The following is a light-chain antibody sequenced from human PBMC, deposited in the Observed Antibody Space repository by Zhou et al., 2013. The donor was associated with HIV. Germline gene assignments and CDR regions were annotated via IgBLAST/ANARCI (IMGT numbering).Light chain of an antibody. CDR3: QQYTGSSSWT. V-gene: IGKV1-5*03. CDR2: AAS. Sequence: DIQMTQSPSSLSASAGDRVTITCRASQTISNYLNWYQQKPGKAPKLLIYAASALDVGVPSRFSGSGSGTELTLTISALQPDDFATYICQQYTGSSSWTFGQGTKVEIK. CDR1: QTISNY. J-gene: IGKJ1*01.